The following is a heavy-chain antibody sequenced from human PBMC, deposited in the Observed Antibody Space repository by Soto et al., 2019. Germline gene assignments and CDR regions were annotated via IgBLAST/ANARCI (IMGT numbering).Heavy chain of an antibody. Sequence: PSETLSLTCTVSGGSISSDCWSWIRQPPGKGLEWIGYIYYSGSTNYDPSLTSRVTISVDTSKNQLSLKLSSLTAADTAVYYCARGYCTNGVCYLDYWGQGTLVTVSS. CDR2: IYYSGST. CDR1: GGSISSDC. V-gene: IGHV4-59*01. J-gene: IGHJ4*02. D-gene: IGHD2-8*01. CDR3: ARGYCTNGVCYLDY.